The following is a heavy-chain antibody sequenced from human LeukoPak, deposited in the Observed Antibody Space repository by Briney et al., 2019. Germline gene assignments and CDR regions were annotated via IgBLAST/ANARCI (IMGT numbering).Heavy chain of an antibody. CDR3: ARGATIFGVVIMGPHNDY. D-gene: IGHD3-3*01. CDR2: ISSSSSYI. V-gene: IGHV3-21*01. CDR1: GFTFSSYS. J-gene: IGHJ4*02. Sequence: GGSLRLSCAASGFTFSSYSMNWVRQAPGKGLEWVSSISSSSSYIYYADSVKGRFTISRDNAKNSLYLQMNSLRAEDTAVYYCARGATIFGVVIMGPHNDYWSQGTLVTVSS.